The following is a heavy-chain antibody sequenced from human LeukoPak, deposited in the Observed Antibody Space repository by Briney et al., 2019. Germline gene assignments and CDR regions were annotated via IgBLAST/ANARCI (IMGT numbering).Heavy chain of an antibody. Sequence: PGGSLRLSCAASGFTFSSYAMSWVRQAPGKGLEWVSAISGSGGSTCYADSVKGRFTISRDISKNTLYLQMNSLRAEDTAVYYCAKAPPSSYYYYYGMDVWGQGTTVTVSS. V-gene: IGHV3-23*01. CDR2: ISGSGGST. J-gene: IGHJ6*02. D-gene: IGHD6-13*01. CDR3: AKAPPSSYYYYYGMDV. CDR1: GFTFSSYA.